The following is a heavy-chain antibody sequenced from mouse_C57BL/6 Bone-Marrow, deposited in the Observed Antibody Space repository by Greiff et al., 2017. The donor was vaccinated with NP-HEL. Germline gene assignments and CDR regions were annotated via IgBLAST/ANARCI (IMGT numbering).Heavy chain of an antibody. J-gene: IGHJ4*01. CDR1: GFTFSDYG. Sequence: DVHLVESGGGLVQPGGSLKLSCAASGFTFSDYGMAWVRQAPRKGPEWVAFISNLAYSIYYAATVTGRFTISRENAKNTLYLEMSSLRSEDTAMYYCARHGSHYYAMDYWGQGTSVTVSS. V-gene: IGHV5-15*01. D-gene: IGHD1-1*01. CDR3: ARHGSHYYAMDY. CDR2: ISNLAYSI.